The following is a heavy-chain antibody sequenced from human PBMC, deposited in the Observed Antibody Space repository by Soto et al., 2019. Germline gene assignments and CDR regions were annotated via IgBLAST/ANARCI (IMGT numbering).Heavy chain of an antibody. V-gene: IGHV3-72*01. Sequence: GGSLRLSCAASGFSFSDHDIDWVRQAPWRGLEWLGRLRNKANGYTTEYAAPVRGRISISRDDSKNSLFLQVTNLKIEDTAVYFCAKEATSDYWELLRFDSSGQGNLLTLCS. CDR3: AKEATSDYWELLRFDS. J-gene: IGHJ4*02. D-gene: IGHD6-25*01. CDR1: GFSFSDHD. CDR2: LRNKANGYTT.